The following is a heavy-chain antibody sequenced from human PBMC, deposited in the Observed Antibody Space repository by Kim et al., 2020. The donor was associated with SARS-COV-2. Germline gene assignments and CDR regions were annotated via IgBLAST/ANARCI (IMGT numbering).Heavy chain of an antibody. D-gene: IGHD2-15*01. V-gene: IGHV1-69*13. Sequence: SVKVSCKASGGTFSSYAISWVRQAPGQGLEWMGGIIPIFGTANYAQKFQGRVTITADESTSTAYMELSSLRSEDTAVYYCARDRIRGNLDHGAFDIWGQGTMVTVSS. J-gene: IGHJ3*02. CDR3: ARDRIRGNLDHGAFDI. CDR2: IIPIFGTA. CDR1: GGTFSSYA.